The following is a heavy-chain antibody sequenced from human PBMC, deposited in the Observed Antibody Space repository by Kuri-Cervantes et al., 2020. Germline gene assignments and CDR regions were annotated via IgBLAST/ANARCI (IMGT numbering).Heavy chain of an antibody. CDR2: IYTSGST. CDR3: ARDSSSRGSFDY. CDR1: GGSISSYY. V-gene: IGHV4-4*07. D-gene: IGHD6-13*01. Sequence: GSLRLSCTVSGGSISSYYWSWIRQPAGKGLEWIGRIYTSGSTNYNPSLKSRVTISIDKSKNQFSLKLDSVTAADTAVYYCARDSSSRGSFDYWGQGTLVTVSS. J-gene: IGHJ4*02.